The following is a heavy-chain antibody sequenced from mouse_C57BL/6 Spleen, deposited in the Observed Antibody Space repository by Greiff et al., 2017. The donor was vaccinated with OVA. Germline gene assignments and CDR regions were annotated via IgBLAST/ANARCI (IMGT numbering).Heavy chain of an antibody. V-gene: IGHV1-81*01. CDR2: IYPRSGNT. Sequence: VQLQQSGAELARPGASVKLSCKASGYTFTSYGISWVKQRTGQGLEWIGEIYPRSGNTYYNEKFKGKATLTADKSSSTAYMELRSLTSEDSAVYFGARGGDYYGSLRYFDVWGTGTTVTVSS. CDR3: ARGGDYYGSLRYFDV. D-gene: IGHD1-1*01. CDR1: GYTFTSYG. J-gene: IGHJ1*03.